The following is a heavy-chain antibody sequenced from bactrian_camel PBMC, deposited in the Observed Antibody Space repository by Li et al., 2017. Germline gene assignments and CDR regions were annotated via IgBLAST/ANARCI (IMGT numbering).Heavy chain of an antibody. D-gene: IGHD4*01. CDR2: IDLDSYT. J-gene: IGHJ4*01. V-gene: IGHV3S55*01. Sequence: VQLVESGGGSVQSGGSLRVSCRASGLRFSDYALGWYRQAPGNECELLSTIDLDSYTYVADSVKGRFTISKDNAENSLFLQMSNLKPEDTAMYYCAASHSFILTPRFYRLESSDYPYRGQGTQVTVS. CDR1: GLRFSDYA. CDR3: AASHSFILTPRFYRLESSDYPY.